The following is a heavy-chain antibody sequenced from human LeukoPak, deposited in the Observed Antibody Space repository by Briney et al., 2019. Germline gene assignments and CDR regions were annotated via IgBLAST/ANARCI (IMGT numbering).Heavy chain of an antibody. D-gene: IGHD6-13*01. J-gene: IGHJ4*02. V-gene: IGHV1-24*01. CDR3: ATARWQQLLFDY. Sequence: ASVKVSCKVSGYTLTELSMHWVRQAPGKGLEWMGGFDPEDGETIYAQKFQGRVTMTEDTSTDTAYVELSSLRSEDTAVYYCATARWQQLLFDYWGQGTLVTVSS. CDR1: GYTLTELS. CDR2: FDPEDGET.